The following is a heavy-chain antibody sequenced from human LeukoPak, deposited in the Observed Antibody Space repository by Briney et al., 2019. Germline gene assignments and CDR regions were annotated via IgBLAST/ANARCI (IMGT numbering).Heavy chain of an antibody. Sequence: SETLSLTCAVYGGSFSGYYWSWIRQPPGKGLEWIGEINHSGSTNYNPSLKSRVTISVDTSKNQFSLKLSSVTAADTAVYYCARGGPRCDSTSCYDWGFDYWGQGTLSPSPQ. CDR3: ARGGPRCDSTSCYDWGFDY. D-gene: IGHD2-2*01. J-gene: IGHJ4*02. CDR2: INHSGST. V-gene: IGHV4-34*01. CDR1: GGSFSGYY.